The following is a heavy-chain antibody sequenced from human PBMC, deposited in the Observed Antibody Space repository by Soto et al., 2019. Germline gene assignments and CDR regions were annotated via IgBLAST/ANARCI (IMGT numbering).Heavy chain of an antibody. J-gene: IGHJ3*02. D-gene: IGHD1-26*01. CDR3: ARHTVFSYSFPM. V-gene: IGHV5-51*01. CDR1: DYSFANDW. CDR2: IYPADSDT. Sequence: GESLKISCKGSDYSFANDWIGWVRQMPGKGLEWMGIIYPADSDTRYSPSFQGQVTISADKSISTAYLQWSSLKASDTAMYYCARHTVFSYSFPMWGQGTMVTVSS.